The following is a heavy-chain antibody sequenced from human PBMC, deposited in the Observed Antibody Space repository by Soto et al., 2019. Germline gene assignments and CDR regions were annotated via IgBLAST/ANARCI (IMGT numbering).Heavy chain of an antibody. V-gene: IGHV4-39*01. CDR3: ARGGWELLEWRGYYGMDV. J-gene: IGHJ6*02. CDR2: IYCSGST. Sequence: SETLSLTCTVSGGSISSSSYYWGWIRQPPGKGLEWIGSIYCSGSTYYNPSLKSRVTISVDTSKNQFSLKLSSVTAADTAVYYCARGGWELLEWRGYYGMDVWGQGTTVTVSS. CDR1: GGSISSSSYY. D-gene: IGHD1-26*01.